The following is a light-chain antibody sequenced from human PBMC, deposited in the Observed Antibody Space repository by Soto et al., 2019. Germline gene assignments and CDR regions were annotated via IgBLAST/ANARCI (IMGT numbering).Light chain of an antibody. Sequence: EIVMTQSPATLSVSPGEGATLSCRASQSVSSKLAWYQQKPGQAPRLLIYATSNRATGIPARFSGSGSGTDFTLTISSLEPEDFAVYYCQQRSSWPFTFGPGTKVDIK. CDR2: ATS. V-gene: IGKV3-11*01. CDR3: QQRSSWPFT. CDR1: QSVSSK. J-gene: IGKJ3*01.